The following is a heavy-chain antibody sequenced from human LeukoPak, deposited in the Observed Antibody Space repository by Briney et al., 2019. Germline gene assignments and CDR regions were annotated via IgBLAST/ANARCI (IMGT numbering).Heavy chain of an antibody. CDR3: ARDHAAMVSWFDY. Sequence: ASVKVSCKASGYTFTGYYMHWVRQAPGQGLEWMGWINPNSGDTNYAQKFQGRVTITRDTSISTAYMELSRLRSDDTAVYYCARDHAAMVSWFDYWGQGTLVTVSS. CDR1: GYTFTGYY. CDR2: INPNSGDT. V-gene: IGHV1-2*02. J-gene: IGHJ4*02. D-gene: IGHD5-18*01.